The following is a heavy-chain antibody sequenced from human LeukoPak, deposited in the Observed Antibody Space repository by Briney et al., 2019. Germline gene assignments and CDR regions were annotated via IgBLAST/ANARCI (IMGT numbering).Heavy chain of an antibody. CDR2: INHSGST. D-gene: IGHD3-9*01. CDR3: ARGRNDILTGYYVLSDY. V-gene: IGHV4-34*01. Sequence: SETLSLTCAVYGGSFSGYYWSWIRQPPGKGLEWIGEINHSGSTNYNPSLKSRVTISVDTSKNQFSLKLSSVTAADTAVYYCARGRNDILTGYYVLSDYWGQGTLVTVSS. CDR1: GGSFSGYY. J-gene: IGHJ4*02.